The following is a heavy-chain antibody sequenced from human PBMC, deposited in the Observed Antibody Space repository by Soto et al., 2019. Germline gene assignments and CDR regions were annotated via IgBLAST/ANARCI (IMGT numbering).Heavy chain of an antibody. V-gene: IGHV3-30*18. Sequence: QVQLVESGGGVVQPGRSLRLACAASGFNFRSYAMHWVRQAPGKGLEWVAAISYDGSDLYYRDSVKGRFTISRDNSENTLYVQMQSLRPEDTAVYYCAKSDRWQGVVRYDFFDIWGQGTMVTVAS. CDR1: GFNFRSYA. CDR3: AKSDRWQGVVRYDFFDI. D-gene: IGHD3-16*01. CDR2: ISYDGSDL. J-gene: IGHJ3*02.